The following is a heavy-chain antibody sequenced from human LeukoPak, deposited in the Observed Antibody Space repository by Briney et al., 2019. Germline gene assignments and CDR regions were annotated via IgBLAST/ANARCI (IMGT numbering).Heavy chain of an antibody. CDR1: GGSISIHY. CDR3: ARVFSHRFSVNP. CDR2: IYTSGST. J-gene: IGHJ5*02. Sequence: SETLSLTCSVSGGSISIHYYSWIRQAAGKGLEWIGRIYTSGSTKYNPSLKSRVIISVDRSKRQVSLKLSSVTAADTAVYYCARVFSHRFSVNPWGQGTLVTVSS. D-gene: IGHD3-9*01. V-gene: IGHV4-4*07.